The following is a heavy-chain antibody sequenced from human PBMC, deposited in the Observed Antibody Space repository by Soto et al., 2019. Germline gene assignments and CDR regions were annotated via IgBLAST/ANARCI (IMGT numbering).Heavy chain of an antibody. Sequence: VQLLESGGGLVQPGGSLRLSCAASGFTFSSYAMCWVRQAPGRGPEWVSSIRGGGDPTYYAQSVRGRFTISRDNSRNTLYLQMNSLRAEDTAVYYCAKATTTVTALVSFDVWGQGTRVTVSS. CDR3: AKATTTVTALVSFDV. V-gene: IGHV3-23*01. CDR2: IRGGGDPT. CDR1: GFTFSSYA. D-gene: IGHD4-17*01. J-gene: IGHJ3*01.